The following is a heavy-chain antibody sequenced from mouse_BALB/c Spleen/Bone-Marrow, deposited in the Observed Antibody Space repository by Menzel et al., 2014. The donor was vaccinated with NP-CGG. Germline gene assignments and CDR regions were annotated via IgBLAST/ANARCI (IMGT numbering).Heavy chain of an antibody. V-gene: IGHV7-3*02. J-gene: IGHJ2*01. D-gene: IGHD1-1*01. CDR1: GFILTDNY. CDR2: IRNKANGYTT. Sequence: LVESGGGLVQPGGALRLAGATSGFILTDNYMNWGSQPPGKEIERLDFIRNKANGYTTEYSASVKGRFTISRDNSQSILYLQMNSLRAEDSSTYFCARDRWVLLFYSCRQGPTLTVSS. CDR3: ARDRWVLLFYS.